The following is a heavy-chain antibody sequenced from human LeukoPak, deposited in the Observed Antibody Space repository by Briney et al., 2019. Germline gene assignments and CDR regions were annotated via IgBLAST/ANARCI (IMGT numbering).Heavy chain of an antibody. CDR2: IIPIFGTA. Sequence: SVKVSCKASGGTFSSYAISWVRQAPGQGLEWMGGIIPIFGTANYAQKFQGRVTITADESTSTAYMELSSLRSEDTAVYYCASYLVGTAMVFDYWGQGTLVTDSS. D-gene: IGHD5-18*01. V-gene: IGHV1-69*01. CDR1: GGTFSSYA. CDR3: ASYLVGTAMVFDY. J-gene: IGHJ4*02.